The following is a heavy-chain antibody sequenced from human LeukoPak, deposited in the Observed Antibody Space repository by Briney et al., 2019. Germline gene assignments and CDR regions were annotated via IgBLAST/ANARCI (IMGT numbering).Heavy chain of an antibody. J-gene: IGHJ3*02. CDR1: GGSISSYY. D-gene: IGHD2-21*02. CDR2: IYYGGST. V-gene: IGHV4-59*01. CDR3: ARDRRTAYCGGDCFFDI. Sequence: PSETLSLTCTVSGGSISSYYWSWIRQPPGKGLEWIGYIYYGGSTNYNPSLKSRVTISVDTSKSQFSLKLSSVTAADTAVYYCARDRRTAYCGGDCFFDIWGQGTMVTVSS.